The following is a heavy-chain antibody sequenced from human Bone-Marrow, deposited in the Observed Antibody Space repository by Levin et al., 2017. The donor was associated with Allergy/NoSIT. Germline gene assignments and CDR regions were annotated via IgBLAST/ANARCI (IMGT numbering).Heavy chain of an antibody. CDR2: ISYDGSNK. V-gene: IGHV3-30-3*01. CDR1: GFTFSSYA. CDR3: GTVNTLYYFDY. Sequence: GESLKISCAASGFTFSSYAMHWVRQAPGKGLEWVAVISYDGSNKYYADSVKGRFTISRDNSKNTLYLQMNSLRAEDTAVYYCGTVNTLYYFDYWGQGTLVTVSS. J-gene: IGHJ4*02. D-gene: IGHD4-17*01.